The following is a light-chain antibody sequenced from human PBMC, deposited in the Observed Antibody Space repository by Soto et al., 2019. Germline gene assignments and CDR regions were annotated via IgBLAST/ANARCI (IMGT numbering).Light chain of an antibody. V-gene: IGKV3-20*01. J-gene: IGKJ1*01. CDR1: QSLTSSY. CDR3: QQYDASLWT. Sequence: EIVLTQSPGTLSLSPGERATLSCRASQSLTSSYLAWYQQKPGQSPRLLIYGASRRATGIPGRFSGSGSGTDFTLTISRLEPEDFGVYYCQQYDASLWTFGQGTQVEIK. CDR2: GAS.